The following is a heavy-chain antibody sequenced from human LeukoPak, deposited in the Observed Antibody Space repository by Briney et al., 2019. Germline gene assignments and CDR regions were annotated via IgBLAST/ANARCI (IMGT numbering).Heavy chain of an antibody. CDR2: INSDGSST. J-gene: IGHJ3*02. CDR1: GFTFSSYA. Sequence: GGSLRLSCAASGFTFSSYAMSWVRQAPGKGPVSVSRINSDGSSTSYADSVKGRFTISRDNAKNTLYLQMNSLRAEDTAVYYCARGSTVVTSDAFDIWGQGTMVTVSS. V-gene: IGHV3-74*01. D-gene: IGHD4-23*01. CDR3: ARGSTVVTSDAFDI.